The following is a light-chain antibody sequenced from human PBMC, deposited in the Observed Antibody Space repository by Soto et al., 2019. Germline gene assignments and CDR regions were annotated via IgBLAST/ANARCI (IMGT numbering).Light chain of an antibody. CDR1: QSVSSY. CDR3: QQRSNWPVT. J-gene: IGKJ1*01. Sequence: EIVLTQSPATLSLSPGEGATLSCRASQSVSSYLAWYQQKPGQAPRLLIYDASNRATGIPARFSGSVSGTDFTLIIRSLEPEDFAVYYCQQRSNWPVTFGLGTKVEV. V-gene: IGKV3-11*01. CDR2: DAS.